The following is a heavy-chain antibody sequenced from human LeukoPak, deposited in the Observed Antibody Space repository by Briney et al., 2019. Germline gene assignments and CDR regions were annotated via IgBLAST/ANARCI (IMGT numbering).Heavy chain of an antibody. J-gene: IGHJ4*02. CDR1: GFTVMNSY. D-gene: IGHD6-13*01. CDR2: IYYSGST. Sequence: SGGSLRLSCAASGFTVMNSYMNWVRQAPGKGLEWIGSIYYSGSTYYNPSLKSRVTISVDTSKNQFSLKLSSVTAADTAVYYCARLRSAAGSGPSDYWGQGTLVTVSS. CDR3: ARLRSAAGSGPSDY. V-gene: IGHV4-39*01.